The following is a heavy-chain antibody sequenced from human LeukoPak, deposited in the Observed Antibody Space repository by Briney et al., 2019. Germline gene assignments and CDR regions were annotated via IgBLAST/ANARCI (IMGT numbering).Heavy chain of an antibody. Sequence: SETLSLTCTVSGYSISSGYYWGWMRQPPGKGLEWIGSMYHSGSTYYNPSLKSRVTISVDTSKNQFSLKLSSVTAADTAVYYCARDHSGYADHFDYWGQGTLATVSS. V-gene: IGHV4-38-2*02. CDR1: GYSISSGYY. CDR3: ARDHSGYADHFDY. CDR2: MYHSGST. D-gene: IGHD5-12*01. J-gene: IGHJ4*02.